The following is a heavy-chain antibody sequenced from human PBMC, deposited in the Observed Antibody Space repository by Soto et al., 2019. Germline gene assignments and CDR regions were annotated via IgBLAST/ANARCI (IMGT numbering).Heavy chain of an antibody. CDR2: IIPIFGTA. CDR3: ARVVAPYYYDSSGYYLAY. D-gene: IGHD3-22*01. Sequence: ASVKVSCKASGGTFSSYAISWVRQAPGQGLEWMGGIIPIFGTANYAQKFQGRVTITADESTSTAYMELSSLRSEDTAVYYCARVVAPYYYDSSGYYLAYWGQGTLVTVSS. CDR1: GGTFSSYA. V-gene: IGHV1-69*13. J-gene: IGHJ4*02.